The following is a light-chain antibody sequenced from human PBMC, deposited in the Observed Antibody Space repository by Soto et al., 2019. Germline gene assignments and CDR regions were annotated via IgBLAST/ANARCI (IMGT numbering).Light chain of an antibody. V-gene: IGKV1-8*01. CDR1: QGISSY. J-gene: IGKJ2*01. CDR2: AAS. CDR3: QQYYSYTYT. Sequence: AIRMTQSPSSFSASTGDRVTITCRASQGISSYSAWYQQKPGKAPKLLIYAASTLQSGVPSRFSGSGSGTDFTLTISCLQSEDFATYYCQQYYSYTYTFGQGTKLEIK.